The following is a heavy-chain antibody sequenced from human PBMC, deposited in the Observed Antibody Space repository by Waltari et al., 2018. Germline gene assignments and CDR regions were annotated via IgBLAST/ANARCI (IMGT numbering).Heavy chain of an antibody. D-gene: IGHD7-27*01. CDR2: IREDGSEK. CDR1: GFTFTTYW. J-gene: IGHJ4*02. Sequence: EVQLVESGGDSVQPGGSLRLSCAASGFTFTTYWMSWVRQAPGKGLEWVANIREDGSEKNYVDSVKGRFTISRDNAENSLYLQMNSLRAEDTAVYYCARGPWDFDHWGQGTLVTVSS. CDR3: ARGPWDFDH. V-gene: IGHV3-7*01.